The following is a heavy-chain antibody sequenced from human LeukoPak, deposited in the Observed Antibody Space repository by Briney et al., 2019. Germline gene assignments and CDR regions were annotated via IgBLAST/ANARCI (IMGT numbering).Heavy chain of an antibody. CDR2: ISSSSGYI. Sequence: GGSLRLSCAASGFTFSSYSMNWVRQAPGKGLEWVSSISSSSGYIYYADSVKGRFTISRDNAKNSLYLQMNSLRAEDTAVYYCARDRSIVGAAYFDYWGQGTLVTVSS. J-gene: IGHJ4*02. D-gene: IGHD1-26*01. CDR3: ARDRSIVGAAYFDY. V-gene: IGHV3-21*01. CDR1: GFTFSSYS.